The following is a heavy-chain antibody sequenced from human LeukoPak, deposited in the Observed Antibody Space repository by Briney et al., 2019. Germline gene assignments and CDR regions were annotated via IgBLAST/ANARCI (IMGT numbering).Heavy chain of an antibody. V-gene: IGHV3-15*01. CDR1: GFTFTNAR. CDR2: IKSTPEGGTA. Sequence: GGSLRLSCAASGFTFTNARMSWVRQAPGRGLEWVGRIKSTPEGGTADHAAPVTGRFTTSRDDSKNTLSLQMNNLKPEDTAVYYCTLAPYDRGAEWGQGTLVTVSS. J-gene: IGHJ4*02. CDR3: TLAPYDRGAE. D-gene: IGHD3-16*01.